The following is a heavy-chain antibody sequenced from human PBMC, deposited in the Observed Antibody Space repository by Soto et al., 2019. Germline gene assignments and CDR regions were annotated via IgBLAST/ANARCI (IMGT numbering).Heavy chain of an antibody. D-gene: IGHD3-9*01. V-gene: IGHV5-10-1*01. CDR3: ARPGYDILTGITGSYYGMDV. Sequence: GESLKISCQASGYSFTTYWISWVLQMPWKGLECMGRIDPTDSYTDYGPSFEGHVTMSVDRSINTAYLEWSSLKASDSAMYYCARPGYDILTGITGSYYGMDVWGQGTTVTVSS. CDR1: GYSFTTYW. J-gene: IGHJ6*02. CDR2: IDPTDSYT.